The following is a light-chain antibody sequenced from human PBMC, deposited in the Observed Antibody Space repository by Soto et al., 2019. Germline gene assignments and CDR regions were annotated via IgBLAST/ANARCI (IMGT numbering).Light chain of an antibody. Sequence: SALAQPASVSGSPGQSITISCTGTSSDIGNYDLVSWYQQVPGKAPRLIIYEGTTRPSGISDRFSGSKSGNTASLTVSGLQPEDEAYYFCCSFAGSDTPYLFGSGTKVTVL. CDR2: EGT. CDR1: SSDIGNYDL. CDR3: CSFAGSDTPYL. V-gene: IGLV2-23*01. J-gene: IGLJ1*01.